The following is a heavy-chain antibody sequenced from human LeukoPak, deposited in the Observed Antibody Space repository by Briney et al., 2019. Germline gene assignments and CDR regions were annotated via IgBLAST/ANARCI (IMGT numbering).Heavy chain of an antibody. Sequence: GAAVKVSCKASGYTFSSHDVNWVRQATGQGLEWMGWMNPNSSNTGYSQKFQGRVTMTRTTYIGTAYMELTSLTSEDSAVYYCAKAVKYSYGSGSSYYFDHWGQGDLVTVSS. CDR2: MNPNSSNT. D-gene: IGHD3-10*01. CDR1: GYTFSSHD. J-gene: IGHJ4*02. V-gene: IGHV1-8*01. CDR3: AKAVKYSYGSGSSYYFDH.